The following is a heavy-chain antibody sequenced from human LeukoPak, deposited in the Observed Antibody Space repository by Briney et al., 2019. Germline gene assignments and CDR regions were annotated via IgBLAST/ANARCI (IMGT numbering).Heavy chain of an antibody. CDR3: ARSGYDFWSGYLDY. CDR1: GGSISSGDYY. J-gene: IGHJ4*02. Sequence: SQTLSLTCTVSGGSISSGDYYWSWIRQPPGKGLEWIGYIYYSGSTNYNPSLKSRVTMSVDTSKNQFSLKLSSVTAADTAVYYCARSGYDFWSGYLDYWGQGTLVTVSS. CDR2: IYYSGST. D-gene: IGHD3-3*01. V-gene: IGHV4-61*08.